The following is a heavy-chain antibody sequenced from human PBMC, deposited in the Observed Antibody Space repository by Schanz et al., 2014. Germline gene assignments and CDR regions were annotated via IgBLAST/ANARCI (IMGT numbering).Heavy chain of an antibody. J-gene: IGHJ4*02. CDR3: ARGPSILDY. CDR1: GYTFTSNG. V-gene: IGHV1-18*04. Sequence: QVQLVQSGAEVKEPGASVKVSCKASGYTFTSNGITWVRQAPGQGLEWMGWINTYNGDTAYAQNMQGRVSMTTDTSTSTAYMELRSLRSDDTAMYYCARGPSILDYWGQGTLVTVSS. D-gene: IGHD2-2*01. CDR2: INTYNGDT.